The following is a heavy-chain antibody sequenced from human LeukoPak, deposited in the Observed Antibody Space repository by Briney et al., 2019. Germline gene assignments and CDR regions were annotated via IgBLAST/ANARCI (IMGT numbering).Heavy chain of an antibody. J-gene: IGHJ4*02. CDR2: ISYSGST. V-gene: IGHV4-59*02. CDR3: ARSAGYFDY. Sequence: SETLSLTCSVFGGSVSSYYWSWIRQPPGKGLEWIGYISYSGSTNYNPSLMSQVTISLATSKSQFSLKVSSVTVADTAVYYCARSAGYFDYWGQGTLVTVSS. CDR1: GGSVSSYY.